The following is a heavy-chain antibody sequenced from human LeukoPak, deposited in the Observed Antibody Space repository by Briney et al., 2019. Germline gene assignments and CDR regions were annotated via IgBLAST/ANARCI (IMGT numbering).Heavy chain of an antibody. Sequence: ASVKVSCKASGYTFTGYYMHWVRQAPGQGLEWMGWINPHTGGTNYAQKFQGRVTMTRDTSTSTVYMELHSLRSEDTAVYFCARVGITAATADYWGQGTLVTVSS. D-gene: IGHD4-23*01. V-gene: IGHV1-2*02. CDR3: ARVGITAATADY. J-gene: IGHJ4*02. CDR2: INPHTGGT. CDR1: GYTFTGYY.